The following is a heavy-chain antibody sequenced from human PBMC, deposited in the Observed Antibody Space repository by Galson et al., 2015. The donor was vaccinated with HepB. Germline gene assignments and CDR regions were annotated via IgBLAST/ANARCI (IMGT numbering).Heavy chain of an antibody. V-gene: IGHV1-2*06. J-gene: IGHJ4*02. D-gene: IGHD1-26*01. CDR2: INPNSGDT. CDR1: GYTFTGYY. Sequence: SVKVSCKASGYTFTGYYLHWVRQAPGQGLEWMGRINPNSGDTNYAREFQGRVTMTRDTSISTAYMELTWLRSDDTAVYYCARETKKSTGSYYPPHYWGQGTLVTVSS. CDR3: ARETKKSTGSYYPPHY.